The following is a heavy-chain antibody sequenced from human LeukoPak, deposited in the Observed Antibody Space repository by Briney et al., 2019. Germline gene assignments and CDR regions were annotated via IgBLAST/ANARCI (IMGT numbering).Heavy chain of an antibody. D-gene: IGHD3-3*01. CDR3: AREFPPSYYDFWSGKDGGDYGMDV. J-gene: IGHJ6*02. V-gene: IGHV4-30-4*01. CDR2: FYYSGST. Sequence: SETLSLTCTVSGGSISSGDYYWSWIRQPPGKGLEWIWYFYYSGSTYYNPSLKSRVTISIDTAKNPFSLTLSSVTAAETAAYYCAREFPPSYYDFWSGKDGGDYGMDVWGQGTTATVS. CDR1: GGSISSGDYY.